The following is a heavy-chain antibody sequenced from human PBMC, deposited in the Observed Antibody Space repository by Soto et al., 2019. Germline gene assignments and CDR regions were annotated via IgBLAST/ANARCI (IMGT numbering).Heavy chain of an antibody. CDR3: ARDSPAARGDLFDP. V-gene: IGHV4-30-4*01. CDR2: IYYSGST. CDR1: GGSISSGDYY. D-gene: IGHD2-2*01. Sequence: PSETLSLTCTVSGGSISSGDYYWSWIRQPPGKGLEWIGYIYYSGSTYYNPSLKSRVTISVDTSKNQFSLKLSSVTAADTAVYYCARDSPAARGDLFDPWGQGTLVTVSS. J-gene: IGHJ5*02.